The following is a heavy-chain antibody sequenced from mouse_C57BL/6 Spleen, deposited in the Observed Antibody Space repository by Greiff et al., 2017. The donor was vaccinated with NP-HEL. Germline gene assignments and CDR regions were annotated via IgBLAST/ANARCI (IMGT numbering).Heavy chain of an antibody. Sequence: QVHVKQSGPELVKPGASVKISCKASGYAFSSSWMNWVKQRPGKGLEWIGRIYPGDGDTNYNGKFKGKATLTADKSSSTAYMQLSSLTSEDSAVYFCARSEDWAFAYWGQGTLVTVSA. J-gene: IGHJ3*01. CDR1: GYAFSSSW. D-gene: IGHD4-1*01. CDR2: IYPGDGDT. V-gene: IGHV1-82*01. CDR3: ARSEDWAFAY.